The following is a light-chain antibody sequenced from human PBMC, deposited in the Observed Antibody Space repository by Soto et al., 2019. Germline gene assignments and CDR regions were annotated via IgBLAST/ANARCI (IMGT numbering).Light chain of an antibody. J-gene: IGKJ4*01. CDR1: QGIGND. CDR2: DGS. Sequence: DIQMTQSPSSLSASVGDRVTITCRASQGIGNDLGWYQQKPGKAPKLLIYDGSTLESGVPSRFSGSVSETLSTLTINSLQPEDFGTYFCQQYNSFSGTFGGGTKVDIK. V-gene: IGKV1-17*01. CDR3: QQYNSFSGT.